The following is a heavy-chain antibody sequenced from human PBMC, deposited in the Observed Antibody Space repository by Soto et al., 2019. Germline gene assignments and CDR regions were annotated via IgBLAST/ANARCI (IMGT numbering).Heavy chain of an antibody. V-gene: IGHV3-15*01. Sequence: EVQLVESGGGLVKPGGSLRLSCAASGFTFSNAWLGWVRQAPGKGLEWVGRIKSKADGGTTDYATPVKGRFTISSEDSKNTLYLQMNSLKTEDTGVYYCTTYIRRYNSNHPAPDSYYSYYMDVWGKGTTVTVSS. CDR3: TTYIRRYNSNHPAPDSYYSYYMDV. D-gene: IGHD1-20*01. CDR2: IKSKADGGTT. CDR1: GFTFSNAW. J-gene: IGHJ6*03.